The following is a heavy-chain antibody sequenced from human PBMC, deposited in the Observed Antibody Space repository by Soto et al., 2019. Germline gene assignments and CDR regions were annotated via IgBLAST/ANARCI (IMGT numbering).Heavy chain of an antibody. D-gene: IGHD2-2*01. CDR3: TRSAYMDV. CDR1: GFTFNSYA. J-gene: IGHJ6*03. CDR2: ITGSGSDT. Sequence: GGSLRLSCAASGFTFNSYAMGWVRQAPGKGLEWVSAITGSGSDTYYVDSVKGRFTISRDNSKNTLYLQMDSLRAEDTAVYYATRSAYMDVWGTGTTVTVSS. V-gene: IGHV3-23*01.